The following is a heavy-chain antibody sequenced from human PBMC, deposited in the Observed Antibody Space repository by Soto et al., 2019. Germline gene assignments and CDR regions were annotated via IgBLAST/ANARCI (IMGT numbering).Heavy chain of an antibody. J-gene: IGHJ4*02. V-gene: IGHV4-31*03. Sequence: SETLSLTCTVSGCSISSGGYYWSWIRQHPGKGLEWIGYIYYSGSTYYNPSLKSRVTISVGKSKNQFALKLSFVTAADTAVYYCARVIFVPIWFGDQYSPAPGAFDYWGQGNLVTVSS. CDR2: IYYSGST. CDR3: ARVIFVPIWFGDQYSPAPGAFDY. D-gene: IGHD3-10*01. CDR1: GCSISSGGYY.